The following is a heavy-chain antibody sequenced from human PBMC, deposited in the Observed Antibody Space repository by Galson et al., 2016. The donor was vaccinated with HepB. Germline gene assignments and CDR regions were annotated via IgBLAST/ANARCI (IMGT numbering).Heavy chain of an antibody. D-gene: IGHD2-21*02. CDR3: AKDVTAYCRGYCPTPFDS. J-gene: IGHJ4*02. Sequence: SLRLSCAASGFTFRDYGVHWVRQAPGKGLEWVAFISYGGSHTYSADSVKGRFTISRDNSKNSVYLQMNSLRPEDTAVYFCAKDVTAYCRGYCPTPFDSWGQGTLVTASS. CDR1: GFTFRDYG. V-gene: IGHV3-30*18. CDR2: ISYGGSHT.